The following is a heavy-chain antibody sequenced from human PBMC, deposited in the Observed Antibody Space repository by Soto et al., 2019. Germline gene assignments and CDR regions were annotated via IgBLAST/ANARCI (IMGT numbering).Heavy chain of an antibody. CDR1: GYTFTTYR. V-gene: IGHV1-46*03. D-gene: IGHD1-26*01. J-gene: IGHJ4*02. CDR3: ARALAWDIHDY. Sequence: VKVSCKASGYTFTTYRIHWVRQAPGQGLEWMGVINPSDGGTTYAQKFQGRVTMTRDTSTSTVYMDLSSLRSDDTAVYHCARALAWDIHDYWGQGTLVTVS. CDR2: INPSDGGT.